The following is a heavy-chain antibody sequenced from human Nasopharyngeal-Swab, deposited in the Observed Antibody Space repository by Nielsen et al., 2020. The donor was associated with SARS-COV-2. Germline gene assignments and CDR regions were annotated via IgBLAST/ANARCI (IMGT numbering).Heavy chain of an antibody. Sequence: GGSLRPSCAASGFTFSRYSMHWVRQAPGKGLEYVSAIGSIGTDTYYANSVKGRFIISRDNSLDMLYLQMGSLRTEDPAVYYCARAVGNWRPLDSWGPGTLVAVSS. CDR2: IGSIGTDT. CDR1: GFTFSRYS. CDR3: ARAVGNWRPLDS. V-gene: IGHV3-64*01. D-gene: IGHD1-20*01. J-gene: IGHJ4*02.